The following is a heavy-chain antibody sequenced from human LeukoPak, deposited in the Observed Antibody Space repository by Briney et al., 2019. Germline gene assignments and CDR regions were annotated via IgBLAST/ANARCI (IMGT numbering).Heavy chain of an antibody. D-gene: IGHD3-22*01. CDR1: GFTFSSYT. CDR2: ISYDGSNK. CDR3: ARDPRPYYDSSGYPMGR. V-gene: IGHV3-30*04. J-gene: IGHJ4*02. Sequence: GRSLRLSCAASGFTFSSYTMHWVRQAPGKGLEWVAVISYDGSNKYYADSVKGRFTISRDNSKNTLYLQMNSLRAEDTAVYYCARDPRPYYDSSGYPMGRWGQGTLVTVSS.